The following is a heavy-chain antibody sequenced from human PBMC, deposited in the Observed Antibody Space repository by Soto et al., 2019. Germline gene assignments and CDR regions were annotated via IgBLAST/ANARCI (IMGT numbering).Heavy chain of an antibody. V-gene: IGHV1-69*19. Sequence: QVQLVQSGAEVMKPGSSVKVSCKASGGTFSSYAISWVRQAPGQGLEWMGGIIPISGTANYAQKFQGRVTITADEYTSTAYMELSSLRSEDTAVYYCARSQGSSTSLEIYYYYYYGMDVWGKGTTVTVSS. CDR1: GGTFSSYA. CDR2: IIPISGTA. CDR3: ARSQGSSTSLEIYYYYYYGMDV. D-gene: IGHD2-2*01. J-gene: IGHJ6*04.